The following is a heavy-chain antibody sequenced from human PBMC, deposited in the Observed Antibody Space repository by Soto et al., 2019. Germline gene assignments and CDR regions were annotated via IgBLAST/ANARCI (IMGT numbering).Heavy chain of an antibody. J-gene: IGHJ3*01. CDR3: ARRGGNYDSGGQRVDV. CDR1: GFTFSNYA. Sequence: EVQLTESGGGLVQPGGSLRLSCTSSGFTFSNYAMNWVRQAPGKGLEWVSYISSSSKTIYYSYSLKGRFTISRDNAKNSLYMQMTSLREEDTAMYYCARRGGNYDSGGQRVDVWGPGTKVTVSS. V-gene: IGHV3-48*02. CDR2: ISSSSKTI. D-gene: IGHD3-22*01.